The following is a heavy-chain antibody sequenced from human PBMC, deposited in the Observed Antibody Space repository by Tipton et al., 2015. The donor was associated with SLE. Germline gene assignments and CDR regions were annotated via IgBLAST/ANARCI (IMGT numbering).Heavy chain of an antibody. CDR2: LYPADSQT. Sequence: SLRLSCAASGFTFSSYWIGWVRQMPGKGLEWMGILYPADSQTKYSPSFQGHVTISAGESISTAYLQWSSLKASDTAMYYCARALYYDHWSGYPFDPWGQGTLVTVSS. CDR1: GFTFSSYW. J-gene: IGHJ5*02. CDR3: ARALYYDHWSGYPFDP. D-gene: IGHD3-3*01. V-gene: IGHV5-51*01.